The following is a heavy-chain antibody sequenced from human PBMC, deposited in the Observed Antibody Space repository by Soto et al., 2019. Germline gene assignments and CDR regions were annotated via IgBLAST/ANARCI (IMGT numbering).Heavy chain of an antibody. D-gene: IGHD3-16*01. V-gene: IGHV4-34*01. CDR1: GGSFHGYY. Sequence: QVQLQQWGAGVLTPSETLSLTCAGYGGSFHGYYWSWIRQPPGKGLEWIGEINHSGSGTFNPPFKSRVSLLLDTSKNQMSLQLSSVSDADTAIYYCAKGHQTRYYDSRTFYSSVPWGQGTLVTVSS. J-gene: IGHJ5*02. CDR3: AKGHQTRYYDSRTFYSSVP. CDR2: INHSGSG.